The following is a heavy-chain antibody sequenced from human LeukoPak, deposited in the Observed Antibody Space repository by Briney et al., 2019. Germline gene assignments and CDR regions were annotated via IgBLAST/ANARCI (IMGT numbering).Heavy chain of an antibody. Sequence: SETLSLTCTVSGDSITSYYWSWIRQPAGKGPEWIGRIHTSGTTNYNPSLKSRVTISEDTSVNQFSLKLSSVTAADTAVYYCARHYYDRSDSYSFDYWGQGTLVTVSS. J-gene: IGHJ4*02. D-gene: IGHD3-22*01. CDR3: ARHYYDRSDSYSFDY. CDR1: GDSITSYY. V-gene: IGHV4-4*07. CDR2: IHTSGTT.